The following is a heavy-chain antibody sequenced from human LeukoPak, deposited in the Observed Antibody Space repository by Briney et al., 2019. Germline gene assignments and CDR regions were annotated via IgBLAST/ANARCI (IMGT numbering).Heavy chain of an antibody. CDR2: IKQDGSEK. CDR1: GFTFSSYE. J-gene: IGHJ4*02. Sequence: GGSLRLSCAASGFTFSSYEMNWVRQAPGKVLEWVANIKQDGSEKYYVDSVKGRFTISRDNAKNSLYLQMNSLRAEDTAVYYCATLWFGELFDYWGQGTLVTVSS. D-gene: IGHD3-10*01. CDR3: ATLWFGELFDY. V-gene: IGHV3-7*01.